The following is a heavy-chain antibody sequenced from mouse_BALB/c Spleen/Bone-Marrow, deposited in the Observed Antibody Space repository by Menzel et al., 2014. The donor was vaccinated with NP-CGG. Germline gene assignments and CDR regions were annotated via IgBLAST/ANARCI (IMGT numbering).Heavy chain of an antibody. Sequence: EVKLVESGGGLVKPGGSLKLSCAASGFAFSGYDMSWVRQTPEKRLEWVAYISSGGINTYYSDSVKGRFTISRDNAKNTLYLQMSSLKSEDPAMYYCARQRGYAYAMDYWGQGISVTVSS. CDR3: ARQRGYAYAMDY. CDR2: ISSGGINT. CDR1: GFAFSGYD. V-gene: IGHV5-12-1*01. D-gene: IGHD2-2*01. J-gene: IGHJ4*01.